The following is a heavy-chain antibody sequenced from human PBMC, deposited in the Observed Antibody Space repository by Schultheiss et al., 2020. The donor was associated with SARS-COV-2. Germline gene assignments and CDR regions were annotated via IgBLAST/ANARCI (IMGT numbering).Heavy chain of an antibody. V-gene: IGHV1-69*13. CDR2: IIPIFGTA. CDR3: ARGANMITFGGVIVQRGGFDY. J-gene: IGHJ4*02. D-gene: IGHD3-16*02. CDR1: GGTFSSYA. Sequence: SVKVSCKASGGTFSSYAISWVRQAPGQGLEWMGGIIPIFGTANYAQKFQGRVTITADESTSTAYMELSSLRSEDTAVYYCARGANMITFGGVIVQRGGFDYWGQGTLVTVSS.